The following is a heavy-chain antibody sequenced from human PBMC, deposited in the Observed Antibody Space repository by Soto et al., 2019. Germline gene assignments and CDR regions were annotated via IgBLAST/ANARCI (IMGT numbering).Heavy chain of an antibody. V-gene: IGHV4-31*03. CDR1: DGSISSGGYY. CDR2: IDYSGST. CDR3: AGGRLSYYVDV. J-gene: IGHJ6*03. Sequence: QGQLQESGPGLVKPSQTLSLTCTVSDGSISSGGYYWSWIRQHPGKGLEWIGYIDYSGSTYYNPSLKSRVTLSVDTSKNQFSLKLGTVTAAATAVYYCAGGRLSYYVDVWGNGPTVTVS.